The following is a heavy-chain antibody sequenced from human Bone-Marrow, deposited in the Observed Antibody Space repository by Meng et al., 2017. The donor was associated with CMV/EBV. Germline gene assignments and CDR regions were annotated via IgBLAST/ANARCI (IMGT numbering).Heavy chain of an antibody. Sequence: GESLKISCAASGFTFSSYGMHWGRQAPGKGLEWVAFIRYDGSNKYYADSVKGRFTISRDNSRNTLYLQMNSLRAEDTAVYYCAKGVLREIDAFDIWGQGTMVTVSS. CDR1: GFTFSSYG. V-gene: IGHV3-30*02. J-gene: IGHJ3*02. CDR3: AKGVLREIDAFDI. D-gene: IGHD3-10*01. CDR2: IRYDGSNK.